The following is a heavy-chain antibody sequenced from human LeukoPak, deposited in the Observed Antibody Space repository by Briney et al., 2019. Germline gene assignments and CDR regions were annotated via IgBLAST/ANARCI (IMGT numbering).Heavy chain of an antibody. CDR1: GYTFTGYY. V-gene: IGHV1-3*03. CDR3: ARGAGYSSQNWFDP. D-gene: IGHD6-19*01. J-gene: IGHJ5*02. CDR2: INAGSGNT. Sequence: ASVKVSCKASGYTFTGYYMHWVRQAPGLRLEWMGWINAGSGNTKYSQEFQGRVTITRDTSASTTYMELSSLRSEDMAVYYCARGAGYSSQNWFDPWGQGTLVTVSS.